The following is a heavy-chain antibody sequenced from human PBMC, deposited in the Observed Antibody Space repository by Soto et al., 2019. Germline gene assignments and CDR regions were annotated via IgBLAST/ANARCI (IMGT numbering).Heavy chain of an antibody. J-gene: IGHJ6*02. CDR1: GGSFSGFY. CDR3: ARVTRIAAAGNYYYYGMDV. Sequence: ASETLSLTCAVYGGSFSGFYWSWIRQPPGKGLEWIGEINHSGSTNHNPSLKSRVTISVDTSKNQFSLKLSSVTAADTAVYYCARVTRIAAAGNYYYYGMDVWGQGTTVTVSS. D-gene: IGHD6-13*01. CDR2: INHSGST. V-gene: IGHV4-34*01.